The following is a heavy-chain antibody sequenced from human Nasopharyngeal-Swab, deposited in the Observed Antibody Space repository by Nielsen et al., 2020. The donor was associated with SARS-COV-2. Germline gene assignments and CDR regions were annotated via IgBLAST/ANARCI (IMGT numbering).Heavy chain of an antibody. V-gene: IGHV3-48*02. Sequence: GGSLRLSCAASGFTFSDHSMIWVRHAPGQGLGWVSYISGSGSTLYYADSVKGRITVSRDNAKSSVYLQMSSLRDEDTAVYYCTRGDGALTYFDYWGQGTLVSVSS. CDR3: TRGDGALTYFDY. CDR1: GFTFSDHS. D-gene: IGHD4-17*01. J-gene: IGHJ4*02. CDR2: ISGSGSTL.